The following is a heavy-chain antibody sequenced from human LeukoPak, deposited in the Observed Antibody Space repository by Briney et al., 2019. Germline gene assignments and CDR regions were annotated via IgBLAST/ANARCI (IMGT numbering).Heavy chain of an antibody. J-gene: IGHJ4*02. V-gene: IGHV3-33*06. CDR3: AKDYGLYYDSSGFDY. CDR2: IWYDGTNK. CDR1: GFTFSSYG. Sequence: GTSLRLSCAASGFTFSSYGMHWVRQAPGKGLEWVALIWYDGTNKYYADSVKGRFTISRDNSKNTLYLQMNSLRAEDTAVYYCAKDYGLYYDSSGFDYWGQGTLVTFSS. D-gene: IGHD3-22*01.